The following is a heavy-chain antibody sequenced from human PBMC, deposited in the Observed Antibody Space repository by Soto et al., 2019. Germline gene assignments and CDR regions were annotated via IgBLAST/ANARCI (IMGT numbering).Heavy chain of an antibody. CDR3: ARVTGLGWFDP. V-gene: IGHV4-59*01. Sequence: PSETLSLTCTVSGGSISIYYWSWIRQPPGKGLEWIGYIYYSGSTNYNPSLKSRVTISVDTSKNQFSLKLSSVTAADTAVYYCARVTGLGWFDPWGQGTLVTVSS. CDR1: GGSISIYY. CDR2: IYYSGST. D-gene: IGHD3-9*01. J-gene: IGHJ5*02.